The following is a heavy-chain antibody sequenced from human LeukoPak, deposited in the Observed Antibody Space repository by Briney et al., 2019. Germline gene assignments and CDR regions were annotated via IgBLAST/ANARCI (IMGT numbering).Heavy chain of an antibody. Sequence: GGSLRLSCAASGFTFSSYGMHWVRQAPATGLEWVAVISYDGSNKYYADSVKGRFTISRDNSKNTLYLQMNSLRAEDTAVYYCAKEYRGYMVRAYGMDVWGQGTTVTVSS. V-gene: IGHV3-30*18. CDR1: GFTFSSYG. CDR2: ISYDGSNK. D-gene: IGHD3-10*01. CDR3: AKEYRGYMVRAYGMDV. J-gene: IGHJ6*02.